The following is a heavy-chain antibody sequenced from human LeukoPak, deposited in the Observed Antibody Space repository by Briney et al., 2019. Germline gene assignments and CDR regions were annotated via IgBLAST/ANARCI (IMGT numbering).Heavy chain of an antibody. D-gene: IGHD6-19*01. J-gene: IGHJ4*02. CDR1: GFTFSSYA. CDR2: LSGSGAST. CDR3: AKGTDSSGWF. V-gene: IGHV3-23*01. Sequence: GGSLRPSCAASGFTFSSYAMSWVRQAPGKGLEWVSTLSGSGASTSYADSVKGRFTISRDNSKNTLYLQMNSLRAEDTAVYYCAKGTDSSGWFWGQGTLVTVSS.